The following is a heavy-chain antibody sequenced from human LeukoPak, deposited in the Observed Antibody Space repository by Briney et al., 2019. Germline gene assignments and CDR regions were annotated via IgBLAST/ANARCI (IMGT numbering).Heavy chain of an antibody. CDR3: ARHRDSPLYCSGGSCYEDY. CDR1: GFTFSSYE. J-gene: IGHJ4*02. D-gene: IGHD2-15*01. Sequence: GGSLRLSCAASGFTFSSYEMNWVRQAPGKGLEWVSYISSSGSTIYYADSVKGRFTISRDNAKNSLYLQMNSLRAEDTAVYYCARHRDSPLYCSGGSCYEDYWGQGTLVTVSS. CDR2: ISSSGSTI. V-gene: IGHV3-48*03.